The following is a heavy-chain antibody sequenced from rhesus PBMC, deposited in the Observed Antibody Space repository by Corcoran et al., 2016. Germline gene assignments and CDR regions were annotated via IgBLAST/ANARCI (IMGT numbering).Heavy chain of an antibody. J-gene: IGHJ4*01. Sequence: QVQLQESGPGRVKPSETLSLTCAVSGYPISSGYYWGWIRRPPGKGLEYIGYISGSSGSTYYNPSLKSRVTISKDTSKNQFSLKLSSVTAADTAVYYCARPSTVTIDYWGQGVLVTVSS. CDR1: GYPISSGYY. V-gene: IGHV4-99*01. CDR3: ARPSTVTIDY. CDR2: ISGSSGST. D-gene: IGHD4-23*01.